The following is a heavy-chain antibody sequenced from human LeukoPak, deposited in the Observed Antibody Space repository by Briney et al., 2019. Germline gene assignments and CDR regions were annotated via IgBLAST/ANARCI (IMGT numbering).Heavy chain of an antibody. CDR3: ASQRILGITGTRVPFYYYYHMDV. CDR2: IYYSGST. Sequence: SETLSLTCTVSGGSTSSSSYYWGWIRQPPGKGLEWIGSIYYSGSTYYNPSLKSRVTISVDTSKNQFSLKLSSVTAADTAVYYCASQRILGITGTRVPFYYYYHMDVWGKGTTVTVSS. J-gene: IGHJ6*03. V-gene: IGHV4-39*01. CDR1: GGSTSSSSYY. D-gene: IGHD1-7*01.